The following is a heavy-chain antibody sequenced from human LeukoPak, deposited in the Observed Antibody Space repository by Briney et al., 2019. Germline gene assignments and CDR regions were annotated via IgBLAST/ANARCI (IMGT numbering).Heavy chain of an antibody. CDR2: IYYSGST. D-gene: IGHD3-10*02. CDR3: ARDSGETYFRY. Sequence: PSETLSLTCTVSAGSISSGGYYWSWIRQHPGKGLEWIGYIYYSGSTYYNPSLKSRVTISVDTSKNQFSLKLSSVTAADTAVYYCARDSGETYFRYWGQGTLVTVSS. V-gene: IGHV4-31*03. J-gene: IGHJ4*02. CDR1: AGSISSGGYY.